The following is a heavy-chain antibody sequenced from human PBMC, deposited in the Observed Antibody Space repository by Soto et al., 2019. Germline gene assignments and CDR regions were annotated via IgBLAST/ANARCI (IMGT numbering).Heavy chain of an antibody. J-gene: IGHJ4*02. Sequence: ESGGGVVQPGRSLRLSCAASGFTFSSYGMHWVRQAPGKGLEWVAVIWYDGSNKYYADSVKGRFTISRDNSKNTLYLQMNSLRAEDTAVYYCARVCDSTSCLDYWGQGTLVTVSS. CDR1: GFTFSSYG. D-gene: IGHD2-2*01. V-gene: IGHV3-33*01. CDR3: ARVCDSTSCLDY. CDR2: IWYDGSNK.